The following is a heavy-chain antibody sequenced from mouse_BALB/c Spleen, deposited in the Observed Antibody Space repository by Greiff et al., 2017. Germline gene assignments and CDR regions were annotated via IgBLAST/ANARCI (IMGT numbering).Heavy chain of an antibody. CDR3: ARSNLVVPFDY. CDR2: IYPGDGDT. J-gene: IGHJ2*01. V-gene: IGHV1-87*01. D-gene: IGHD1-1*01. Sequence: QVQLQQSGAELARPGASVKLSCKASGYTFTSYWMQWVKQRPGQGLEWIGAIYPGDGDTRYTQKFKGKATLTADKSSSTAYMQLSSLASEDSAVYYCARSNLVVPFDYWGQGTTLTVSS. CDR1: GYTFTSYW.